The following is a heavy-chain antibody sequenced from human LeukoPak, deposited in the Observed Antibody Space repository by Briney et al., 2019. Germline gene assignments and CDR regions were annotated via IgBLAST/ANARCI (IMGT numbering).Heavy chain of an antibody. J-gene: IGHJ3*02. V-gene: IGHV4-34*01. CDR1: GGSFSGYY. CDR3: ARGPARRVRGEAFDI. Sequence: SETLSLTCAVYGGSFSGYYWSWIRQPPGKGLEWIGEINHSGSTNYNPSLKSRVTISVDTSKNQFSLKLSSVTAADTAVYYCARGPARRVRGEAFDIWGQGTMVTVSS. CDR2: INHSGST.